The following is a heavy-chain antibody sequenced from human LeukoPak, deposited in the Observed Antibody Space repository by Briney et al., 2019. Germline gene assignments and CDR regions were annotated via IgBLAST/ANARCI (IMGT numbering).Heavy chain of an antibody. CDR3: ARGDYDRSR. D-gene: IGHD4-17*01. Sequence: GGSLRLSCAASGFTFSSYEMNWVRQAPGKGLEWVSVIYSGGSTYYADSVKGRFTISRDNSKNTLYLQMNSLRAEDTAVYYCARGDYDRSRWGQGTLVTVSS. V-gene: IGHV3-53*01. CDR2: IYSGGST. CDR1: GFTFSSYE. J-gene: IGHJ4*02.